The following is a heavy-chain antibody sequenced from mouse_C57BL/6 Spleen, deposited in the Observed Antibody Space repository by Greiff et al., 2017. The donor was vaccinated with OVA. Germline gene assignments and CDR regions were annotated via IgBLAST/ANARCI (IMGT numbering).Heavy chain of an antibody. CDR2: ISSGSSTI. J-gene: IGHJ4*01. CDR3: ARDYGSRGAMDY. D-gene: IGHD1-1*01. CDR1: GFTFSDYG. Sequence: EVKLMESGGGLVKPGGSLKLSCAASGFTFSDYGMHWVRQAPEKGLEWVAYISSGSSTIYYADTVKGRFTISRDNAKNTLFLQMTSLRSEDTAMYYCARDYGSRGAMDYWGQGTSVTVAS. V-gene: IGHV5-17*01.